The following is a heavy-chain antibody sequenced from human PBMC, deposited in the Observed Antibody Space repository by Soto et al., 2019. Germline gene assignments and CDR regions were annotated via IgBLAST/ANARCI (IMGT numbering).Heavy chain of an antibody. CDR3: ARYYRGSGRYFFDY. CDR2: INQDGGVT. Sequence: GSLRLSCVASGFTFISSFIVFIRHSPLKWLEWVANINQDGGVTYYVDSVEGRFTISRDNTKDSLYLQMNGLRGEDTAIYYCARYYRGSGRYFFDYWGQGTLVTVSS. CDR1: GFTFISSF. V-gene: IGHV3-7*03. D-gene: IGHD6-19*01. J-gene: IGHJ4*02.